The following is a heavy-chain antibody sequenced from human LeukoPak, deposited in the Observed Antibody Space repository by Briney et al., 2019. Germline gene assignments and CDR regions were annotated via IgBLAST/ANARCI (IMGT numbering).Heavy chain of an antibody. J-gene: IGHJ4*02. CDR3: ANVGFGELPLFDY. D-gene: IGHD3-10*01. Sequence: PGGSLRLSCAASGFTFTTYGMIWVRQAPGKGLEWVLGISGSGSNTYYADSVKGRLTSTRDSSKKTVYLQMNSLRAEDTAVYYCANVGFGELPLFDYWGQGTLVTVSS. V-gene: IGHV3-23*01. CDR1: GFTFTTYG. CDR2: ISGSGSNT.